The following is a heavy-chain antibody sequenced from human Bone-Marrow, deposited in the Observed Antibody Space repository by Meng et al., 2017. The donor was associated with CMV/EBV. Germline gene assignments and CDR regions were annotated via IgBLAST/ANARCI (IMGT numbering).Heavy chain of an antibody. J-gene: IGHJ4*02. CDR3: ARDMKGATCSDY. V-gene: IGHV4-59*01. Sequence: GSLRLSCTVSGGSINNYYWSWIRQPPGKGLEWIGYSYYSGSTNYNPSLKSRVTISVDTSKNQFSLKLSSVTAADTAVYYCARDMKGATCSDYWGQGTLVTVSS. CDR1: GGSINNYY. CDR2: SYYSGST. D-gene: IGHD2-2*01.